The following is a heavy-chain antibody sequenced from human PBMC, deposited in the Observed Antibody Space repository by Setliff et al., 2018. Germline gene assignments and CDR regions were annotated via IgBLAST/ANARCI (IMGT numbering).Heavy chain of an antibody. CDR3: ARESRVAATNDY. D-gene: IGHD2-15*01. CDR1: GYTFTGFY. CDR2: INPNSGGT. J-gene: IGHJ4*02. V-gene: IGHV1-2*02. Sequence: SVKVSCKASGYTFTGFYMHWVRQAPGQGLEWMGWINPNSGGTNYAQKFQGRVTMTTDTSISTAYMEVSRLTSDDTAVYYCARESRVAATNDYWGQGILGTVSS.